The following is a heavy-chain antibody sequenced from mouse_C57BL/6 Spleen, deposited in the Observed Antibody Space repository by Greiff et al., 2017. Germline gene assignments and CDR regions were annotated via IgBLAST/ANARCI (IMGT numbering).Heavy chain of an antibody. D-gene: IGHD2-14*01. CDR1: GYAFTSYW. CDR3: ARREYDWAWFAY. V-gene: IGHV1-80*01. CDR2: IYPGDGDT. J-gene: IGHJ3*01. Sequence: QVQLQQSGAELVKPGASVKISCKASGYAFTSYWMNWVKQRPGKGLEWIGQIYPGDGDTNYNGKFKGKATMTADKSSSTAYMQLSSLTSEDSAVYFCARREYDWAWFAYWGQGTLVTVSA.